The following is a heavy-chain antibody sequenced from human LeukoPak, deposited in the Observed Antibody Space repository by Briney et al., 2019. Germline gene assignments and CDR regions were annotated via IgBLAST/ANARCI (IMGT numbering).Heavy chain of an antibody. V-gene: IGHV4-34*01. CDR3: ARPPHY. Sequence: PSETLSLTCAVYGGSLSGYYWSWIRQPPGKGLEWIGEINHSGSTNYNPSRKSRVTISVDTSKNQSSLKLSSVTAADTAVYYCARPPHYWGQGTLVTVSS. CDR2: INHSGST. CDR1: GGSLSGYY. J-gene: IGHJ4*02.